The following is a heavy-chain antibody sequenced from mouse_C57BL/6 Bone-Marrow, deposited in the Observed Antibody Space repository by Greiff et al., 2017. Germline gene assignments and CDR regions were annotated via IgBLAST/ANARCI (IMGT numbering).Heavy chain of an antibody. D-gene: IGHD1-1*01. CDR1: GYTFTSYW. CDR3: ARKPLPFYYGSRYYYAMDY. Sequence: QVQLKQPGAELVKPGASVKLSCKASGYTFTSYWMHWVKQRPGRGLEWIGRIDPNSGGTKYNEKFKSKATLTVDKPSSTAYMQLSSLTSEDSAVYYCARKPLPFYYGSRYYYAMDYWGQGTSVTVSS. V-gene: IGHV1-72*01. J-gene: IGHJ4*01. CDR2: IDPNSGGT.